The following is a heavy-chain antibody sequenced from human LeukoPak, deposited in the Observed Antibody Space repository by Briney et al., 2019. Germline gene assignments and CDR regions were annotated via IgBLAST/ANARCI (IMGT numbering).Heavy chain of an antibody. V-gene: IGHV3-23*01. CDR1: GFTFSSYA. CDR2: ISGSGGST. J-gene: IGHJ4*02. CDR3: AKERTSIVVVPAATDY. Sequence: GGSLRLSCAASGFTFSSYAMSWVRQAPGKGLGWVSAISGSGGSTYYADSVKGRFTISRDNSKNTLYLQMNSLRAEDTAVYYCAKERTSIVVVPAATDYWGQGTLVTVSS. D-gene: IGHD2-2*01.